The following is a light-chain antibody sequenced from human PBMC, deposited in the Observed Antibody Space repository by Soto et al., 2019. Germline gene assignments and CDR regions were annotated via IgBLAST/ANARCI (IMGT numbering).Light chain of an antibody. CDR3: AAWDDSLNGVV. Sequence: QSVLTQPPSVSEAPRQRVTISCSGSSSNIGNNAVNWYQQLPGKAPKLLIYYDDLLPSGVSDRFSGSKSGTSASLAISGLQCGDEADYYCAAWDDSLNGVVFGGGTQLTVL. CDR1: SSNIGNNA. V-gene: IGLV1-36*01. J-gene: IGLJ2*01. CDR2: YDD.